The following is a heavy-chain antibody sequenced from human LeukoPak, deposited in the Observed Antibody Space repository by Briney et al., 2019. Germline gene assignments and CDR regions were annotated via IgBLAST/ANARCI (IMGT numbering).Heavy chain of an antibody. CDR2: IVVGSGNT. CDR3: ARDLGSTSPDAFDI. J-gene: IGHJ3*02. D-gene: IGHD2-2*01. CDR1: GFTFTSSA. V-gene: IGHV1-58*01. Sequence: ASVKVSCKASGFTFTSSAVQWVRQARGQRLEWIGWIVVGSGNTNYAQKFQERVTITRDMSTSTAYMELSSLRSEDTAVYYYARDLGSTSPDAFDIWGQGTMVTVSS.